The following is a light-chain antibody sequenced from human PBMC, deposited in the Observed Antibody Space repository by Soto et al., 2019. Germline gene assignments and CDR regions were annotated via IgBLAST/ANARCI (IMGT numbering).Light chain of an antibody. CDR1: SSDIGLYNY. CDR2: DVS. J-gene: IGLJ2*01. CDR3: SSYGASSTL. V-gene: IGLV2-14*03. Sequence: QSALTQPASVSGSPGQSITISCTGSSSDIGLYNYVSWYQQHPGKAPKLLIYDVSYRPSGISDRFSGSKSGNTASLTISGLQPEDEADYYCSSYGASSTLFGGGNKVTVL.